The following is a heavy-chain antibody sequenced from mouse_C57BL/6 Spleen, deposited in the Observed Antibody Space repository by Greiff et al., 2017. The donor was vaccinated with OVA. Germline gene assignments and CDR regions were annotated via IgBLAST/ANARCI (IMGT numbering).Heavy chain of an antibody. V-gene: IGHV1-4*01. CDR2: INPSSGYT. J-gene: IGHJ2*01. CDR1: GYTFTSYT. D-gene: IGHD1-1*01. Sequence: QVQLQQSGAELARPGASVKMSCKASGYTFTSYTMHWVKQRPGQGLEWIGYINPSSGYTKYNQKFKDKATLTADKSSSTAYMQLSSLTSEDSAVYYGARDIVRTTVVEDYFDYWGQGTTLTVSS. CDR3: ARDIVRTTVVEDYFDY.